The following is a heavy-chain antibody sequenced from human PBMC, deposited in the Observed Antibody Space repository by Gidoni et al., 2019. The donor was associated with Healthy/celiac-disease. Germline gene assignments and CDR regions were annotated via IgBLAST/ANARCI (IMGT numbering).Heavy chain of an antibody. Sequence: EVQLVESGGGLVQPGGSLRLSCAASGFTVSSHYMSWVRQDPGKGLELVSVIYSGGSTYYADSVKGRFTISRDNSKNTLYLQMNSLRAEDTAVYYCASGDDYGDYESDFYFDYWGQGTLVTVPS. V-gene: IGHV3-66*01. J-gene: IGHJ4*02. D-gene: IGHD4-17*01. CDR2: IYSGGST. CDR1: GFTVSSHY. CDR3: ASGDDYGDYESDFYFDY.